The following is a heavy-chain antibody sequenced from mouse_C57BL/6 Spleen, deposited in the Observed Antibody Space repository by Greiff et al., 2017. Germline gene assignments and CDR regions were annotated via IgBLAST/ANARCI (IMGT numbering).Heavy chain of an antibody. Sequence: QLQQSGAELVRPGASVKLSCTASGFNIKDYYMHWVKQRPEQGLEWIGRIDPEDGDTEYAPKFQGKATMTADTSSNTAYLQLSSLTSEDTAVYYCTTDYYDYVYVDYWGQGTTLTVSS. V-gene: IGHV14-1*01. CDR2: IDPEDGDT. J-gene: IGHJ2*01. CDR3: TTDYYDYVYVDY. CDR1: GFNIKDYY. D-gene: IGHD2-4*01.